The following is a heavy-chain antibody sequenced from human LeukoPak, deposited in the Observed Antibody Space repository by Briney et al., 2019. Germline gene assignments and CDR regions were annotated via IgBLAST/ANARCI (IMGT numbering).Heavy chain of an antibody. CDR3: ANHCIRTSCHPPGYFYYYIDV. CDR2: ISGSGNGT. V-gene: IGHV3-23*01. D-gene: IGHD2-2*01. CDR1: GFTFSNYA. Sequence: GGSLRLSCAASGFTFSNYAMSWVRQAPGKGLEWVSSISGSGNGTYYADPVKGRFIISRDNSKNTLYLQMNSLRAEDTAVYYCANHCIRTSCHPPGYFYYYIDVWGKGTTVTVSS. J-gene: IGHJ6*03.